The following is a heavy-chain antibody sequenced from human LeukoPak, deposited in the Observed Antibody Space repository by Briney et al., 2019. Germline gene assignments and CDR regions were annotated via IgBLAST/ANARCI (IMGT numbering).Heavy chain of an antibody. V-gene: IGHV3-30*02. CDR1: GFTFSNYG. J-gene: IGHJ4*02. Sequence: GGSLRLSCAASGFTFSNYGMFWFRQAPGKGLDWVSFIRFDGSNKYYADSVKGRFTISRDNSKNTLYLQMNSLRAEDTAVYYCARDAGYYYDSRGFDYWGQGTLVTVSS. CDR3: ARDAGYYYDSRGFDY. D-gene: IGHD3-22*01. CDR2: IRFDGSNK.